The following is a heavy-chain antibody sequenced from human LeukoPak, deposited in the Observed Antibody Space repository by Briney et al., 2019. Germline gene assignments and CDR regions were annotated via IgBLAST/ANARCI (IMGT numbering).Heavy chain of an antibody. D-gene: IGHD3-10*01. J-gene: IGHJ4*02. V-gene: IGHV4-39*01. Sequence: PSETLSLTCTVSSDSISSRSSYWGWIRQPPGKGLEWIGSIYYSGSTYYNPSLKSRVTISVDTSKNQFSLKLISVTAADTAVFYCARHYASGSFPLDYWGQGTLVTVSS. CDR1: SDSISSRSSY. CDR3: ARHYASGSFPLDY. CDR2: IYYSGST.